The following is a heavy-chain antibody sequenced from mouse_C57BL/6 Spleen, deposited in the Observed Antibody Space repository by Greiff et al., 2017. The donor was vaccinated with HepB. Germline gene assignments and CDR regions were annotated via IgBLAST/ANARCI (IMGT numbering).Heavy chain of an antibody. CDR2: IDPENGDT. V-gene: IGHV14-4*01. CDR1: GFNIKDDY. Sequence: VHVKQSGAELVRPGASVKVSCTASGFNIKDDYMHWVKQRPEQGLEWIGWIDPENGDTEYASKFQGKATITADTASNTAYLQLSSLTSEDTAVYYCTTMGLGRDFDYWGQGTTLTVSS. J-gene: IGHJ2*01. CDR3: TTMGLGRDFDY. D-gene: IGHD4-1*01.